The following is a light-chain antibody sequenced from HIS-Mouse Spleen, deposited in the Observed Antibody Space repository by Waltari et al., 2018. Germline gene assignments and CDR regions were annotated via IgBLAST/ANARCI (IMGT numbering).Light chain of an antibody. CDR1: AFPKKY. V-gene: IGLV3-10*01. Sequence: SYELTPPPSVSVSPGQTARITCSGAAFPKKYAYWSQQKSVQAPVLVIYEDSKRPSGVPERCTDSSSGTIATLTISGAQVEDEADYYCYSTDSSGNHRVFGGGTKLTVL. J-gene: IGLJ2*01. CDR3: YSTDSSGNHRV. CDR2: EDS.